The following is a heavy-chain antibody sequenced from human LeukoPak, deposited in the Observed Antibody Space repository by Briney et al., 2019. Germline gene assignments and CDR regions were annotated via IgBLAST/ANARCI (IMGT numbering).Heavy chain of an antibody. CDR1: GGSISGYY. D-gene: IGHD4-17*01. J-gene: IGHJ5*02. CDR3: ARTAPVNWFDP. Sequence: SETLSLTCTVSGGSISGYYWSWIRQPAGKGLEWIGRIYTSGSTNYNPSLKSRLTMSVDTSKNQSSLKLSSVTAADTAAYYCARTAPVNWFDPWGQGTLVTVSS. CDR2: IYTSGST. V-gene: IGHV4-4*07.